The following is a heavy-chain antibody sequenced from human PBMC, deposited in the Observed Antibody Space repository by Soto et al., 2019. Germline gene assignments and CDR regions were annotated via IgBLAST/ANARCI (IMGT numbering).Heavy chain of an antibody. CDR2: IYHSGST. V-gene: IGHV4-30-2*01. D-gene: IGHD4-17*01. CDR3: ARLHDYGDYVGSEVDY. J-gene: IGHJ4*02. CDR1: GGSISSGGYS. Sequence: QLQLQESGSGLVKPSQTLSLTCAVSGGSISSGGYSWSWIRQPPGKGLEWIGYIYHSGSTYYNPSLKSRVTISVDRSKNQFSLKLSSVTAADTAVYYCARLHDYGDYVGSEVDYWGQGTLVTVSS.